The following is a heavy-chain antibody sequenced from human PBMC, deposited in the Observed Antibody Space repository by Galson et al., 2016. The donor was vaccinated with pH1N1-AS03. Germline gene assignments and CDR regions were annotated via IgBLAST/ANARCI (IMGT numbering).Heavy chain of an antibody. CDR1: GGSVSSSSYS. D-gene: IGHD3-9*01. CDR2: IFYSGST. J-gene: IGHJ4*02. V-gene: IGHV4-61*01. Sequence: ETLSLTCTVSGGSVSSSSYSWSWIRQPPGRGLEWIGYIFYSGSTNYNPSLKSRLTISVDRSKNQYSLKLSSVTAADTAVYYCARTGFYDILTGSVPPFDFWGQGILVTVSS. CDR3: ARTGFYDILTGSVPPFDF.